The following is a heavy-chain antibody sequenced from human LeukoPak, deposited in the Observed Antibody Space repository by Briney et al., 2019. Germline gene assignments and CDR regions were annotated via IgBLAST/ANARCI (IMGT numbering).Heavy chain of an antibody. CDR1: VDSVSSNSAA. V-gene: IGHV6-1*01. CDR3: AGSRRGSYSVAFDI. CDR2: TYYKSKWYN. D-gene: IGHD1-26*01. J-gene: IGHJ3*02. Sequence: SQTLSLTCALSVDSVSSNSAAWNSIRQSPSRGLEWLGRTYYKSKWYNDYAVSVKSRITINPHTSQHQFSLQLNSVTPEATAVYYCAGSRRGSYSVAFDIWGQGTMVTVSS.